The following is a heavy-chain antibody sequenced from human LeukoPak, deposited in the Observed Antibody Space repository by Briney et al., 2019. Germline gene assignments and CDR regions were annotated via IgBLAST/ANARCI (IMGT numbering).Heavy chain of an antibody. CDR3: AKDQGAYAFDI. CDR1: GFTFSSYG. Sequence: GGSLRLSCAASGFTFSSYGMSWVRQAPGKGLEWVSAISGSGGKTYYADSVKGQFTISRDNSKNTLYLQMNSLRAEDTAVYYCAKDQGAYAFDIWGQGTMVTVSS. J-gene: IGHJ3*02. CDR2: ISGSGGKT. V-gene: IGHV3-23*01.